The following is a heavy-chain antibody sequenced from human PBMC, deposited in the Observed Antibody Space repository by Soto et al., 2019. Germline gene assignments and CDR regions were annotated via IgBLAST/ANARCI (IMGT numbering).Heavy chain of an antibody. V-gene: IGHV1-69*06. Sequence: QVQLVQSGAEVKKPGSSVKVSCKASGGTFSNYAISWVRQAPGQGLEWMGGIIPIFGTANYAQKFQGRVTIPADISTSTAYMELGSLRSGDTAVYYWAREGGVGATTGWDWGQGTLVTVSS. J-gene: IGHJ4*02. CDR3: AREGGVGATTGWD. CDR1: GGTFSNYA. D-gene: IGHD1-26*01. CDR2: IIPIFGTA.